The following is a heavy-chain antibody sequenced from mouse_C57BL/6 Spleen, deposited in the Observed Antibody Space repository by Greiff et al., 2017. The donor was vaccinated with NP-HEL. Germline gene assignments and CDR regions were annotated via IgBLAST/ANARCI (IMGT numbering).Heavy chain of an antibody. D-gene: IGHD1-1*01. CDR1: GFTFSSYA. CDR2: ISDGGSYT. V-gene: IGHV5-4*01. J-gene: IGHJ2*01. Sequence: EVQGVESGGGLVKPGGSLKLSCAASGFTFSSYAMSWVRQTPEKRLEWVATISDGGSYTYYPDNVKGRFTISRDNAKNNLYLQMSHLKSEDTAMYYCAREYYYGSSSYFDYWGQGTTLTVSS. CDR3: AREYYYGSSSYFDY.